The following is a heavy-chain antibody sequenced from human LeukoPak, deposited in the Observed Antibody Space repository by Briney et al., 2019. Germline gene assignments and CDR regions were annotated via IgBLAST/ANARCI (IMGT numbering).Heavy chain of an antibody. CDR1: GGSISSYY. V-gene: IGHV4-59*01. Sequence: PSETLSLTCTVSGGSISSYYWSWIRRPPGKGLEWIGYIYYSGSTNYNPSLKSRVTISVDTSKNQFSLKLSSVTAADTAVYYCARVTHYYGSGSYLLDPWGQGTLVTVSS. J-gene: IGHJ5*02. CDR2: IYYSGST. D-gene: IGHD3-10*01. CDR3: ARVTHYYGSGSYLLDP.